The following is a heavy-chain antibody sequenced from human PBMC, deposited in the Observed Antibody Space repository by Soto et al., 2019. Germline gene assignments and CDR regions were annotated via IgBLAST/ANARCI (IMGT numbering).Heavy chain of an antibody. CDR3: ARHRGYYDILTGYYTELNFDY. V-gene: IGHV4-39*01. J-gene: IGHJ4*02. D-gene: IGHD3-9*01. CDR2: IYYSGTT. Sequence: SETLSLTCTVSGGSISSSSYYWGWIRQPPGKGLEWIGSIYYSGTTYYNPSPKSRVTISVDTSKNQFSLKLSSVTAADTAVYYCARHRGYYDILTGYYTELNFDYWGQGTLVTVSS. CDR1: GGSISSSSYY.